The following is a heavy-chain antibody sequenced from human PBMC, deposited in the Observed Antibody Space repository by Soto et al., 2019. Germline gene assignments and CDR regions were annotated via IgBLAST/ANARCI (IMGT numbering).Heavy chain of an antibody. D-gene: IGHD2-15*01. CDR3: ASRGGYCSGGSCYRLDY. V-gene: IGHV1-69*01. J-gene: IGHJ4*02. CDR2: IIPIFGTA. CDR1: GGTFSSYA. Sequence: QVQLVQSGAEVKKPGSSVKVSCKASGGTFSSYAISWVRQAPGQGLEWMGGIIPIFGTANYAQKFQGRVTITADESTSTAYMELSSLRSEATAVYYCASRGGYCSGGSCYRLDYWGQGTLVTVSS.